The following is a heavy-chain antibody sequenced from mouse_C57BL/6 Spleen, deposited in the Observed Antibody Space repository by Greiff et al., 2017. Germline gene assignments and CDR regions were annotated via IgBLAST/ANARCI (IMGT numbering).Heavy chain of an antibody. D-gene: IGHD4-1*01. J-gene: IGHJ2*01. CDR1: GYTFTSYW. CDR2: INPSSGYT. Sequence: QVHVKQSGAELAKPGASVKLSCKASGYTFTSYWIHWVKQRPGQGLEWIGYINPSSGYTKYNQKFKDKATLTADKSSSTAYMQLSSLPYEDSAVYYCARWDDGYYFDYWGQGTTLTVSS. V-gene: IGHV1-7*01. CDR3: ARWDDGYYFDY.